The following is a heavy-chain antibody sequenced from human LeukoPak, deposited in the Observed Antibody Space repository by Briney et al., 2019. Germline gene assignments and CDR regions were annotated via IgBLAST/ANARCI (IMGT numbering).Heavy chain of an antibody. CDR3: ARDRGSGYYYHDAFDI. D-gene: IGHD3-22*01. CDR2: IYYSGTT. V-gene: IGHV4-39*07. Sequence: SETLSLTCTVSGGSISSNSYYWDWIRQPPGKGLEWIGSIYYSGTTHYNPSLKSRVTIAVDTSKNQFSLKLISVTAADTAVYYCARDRGSGYYYHDAFDIWGQGTMVTVSS. CDR1: GGSISSNSYY. J-gene: IGHJ3*02.